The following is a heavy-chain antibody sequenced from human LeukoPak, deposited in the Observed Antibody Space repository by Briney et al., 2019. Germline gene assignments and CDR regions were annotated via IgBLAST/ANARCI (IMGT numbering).Heavy chain of an antibody. V-gene: IGHV4-34*01. J-gene: IGHJ4*02. CDR2: RYYSGST. D-gene: IGHD3-9*01. Sequence: SETLSLTCAVYGGSFSGYYWSWIRQPPGKGLEWIGSRYYSGSTYYNPSLKSRVTISVDTSKNQVSLKVRSVTAADTAVYYCARQDILTGYYFFDYWGQGTLVSVSS. CDR1: GGSFSGYY. CDR3: ARQDILTGYYFFDY.